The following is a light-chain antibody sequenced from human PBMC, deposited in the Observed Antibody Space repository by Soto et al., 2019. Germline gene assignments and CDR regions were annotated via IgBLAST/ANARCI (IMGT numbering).Light chain of an antibody. CDR2: AAS. Sequence: DIQLTQSPSFLCASVGDRVTITCRASQGISSYLAWYQQKPGKAPKLLIYAASRLQSGVPSRFSGSGSGTDFTLTISSLQPEDFATYYCQQANSFPGTFGQGTKVDIK. J-gene: IGKJ1*01. CDR1: QGISSY. V-gene: IGKV1-9*01. CDR3: QQANSFPGT.